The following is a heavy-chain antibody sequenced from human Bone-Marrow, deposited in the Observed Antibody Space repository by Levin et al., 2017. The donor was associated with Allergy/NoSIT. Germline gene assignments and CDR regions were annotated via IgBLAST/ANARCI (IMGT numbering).Heavy chain of an antibody. CDR3: ARHARLGYNHGCGWFDP. D-gene: IGHD5-18*01. J-gene: IGHJ5*02. CDR1: GGTFSSDA. V-gene: IGHV1-69*13. Sequence: SVKVSCTASGGTFSSDAFSWVRQAPGQGLEWMGTIMDVYGTVKYAQKFQDRVTITADDSASTAYLQLISLRSEDTAVYYCARHARLGYNHGCGWFDPWGQGTLITVSS. CDR2: IMDVYGTV.